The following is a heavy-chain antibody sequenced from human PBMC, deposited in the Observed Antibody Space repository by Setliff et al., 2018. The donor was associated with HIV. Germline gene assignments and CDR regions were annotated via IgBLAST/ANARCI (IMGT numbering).Heavy chain of an antibody. D-gene: IGHD3-10*01. CDR1: GYTFSSYA. CDR3: ARIRGVIADASDI. CDR2: IIPVYGTP. V-gene: IGHV1-69*13. J-gene: IGHJ3*02. Sequence: SVKVSCKASGYTFSSYAINWVRQAPGQGLEWMGGIIPVYGTPKYAQKMQGRVTITATESTSTAYMELTSLRSDDTAVYYCARIRGVIADASDIWGQGTMVTVSS.